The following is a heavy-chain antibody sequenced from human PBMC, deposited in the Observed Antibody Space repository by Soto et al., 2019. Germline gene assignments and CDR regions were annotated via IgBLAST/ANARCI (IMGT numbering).Heavy chain of an antibody. J-gene: IGHJ2*01. CDR2: IWYDGSNK. Sequence: QVQLVESGGGVVQPGRSLRLSCAASGFTFSSYGMHWVRQAPGKGLEWVAVIWYDGSNKYYADSVKGRFTISRDNSKNTLYLQMNSLRAEDTAVYYCARGYTAMVTSYFDLWGRGTLVTVSS. V-gene: IGHV3-33*01. D-gene: IGHD5-18*01. CDR1: GFTFSSYG. CDR3: ARGYTAMVTSYFDL.